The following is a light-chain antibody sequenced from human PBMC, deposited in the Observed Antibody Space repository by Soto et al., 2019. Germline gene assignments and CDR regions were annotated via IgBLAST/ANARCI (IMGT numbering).Light chain of an antibody. CDR2: GAS. CDR1: QDITTF. Sequence: DIQIPQPPSSLSASVGDRVPITCQASQDITTFLNWYQQKPGKAPKLLIYGASSLETGVPSRFSGSGSGTDFTFIITSLQPEDIATYYCQHDDTFPYTFGQGTKLEIK. J-gene: IGKJ2*01. V-gene: IGKV1-33*01. CDR3: QHDDTFPYT.